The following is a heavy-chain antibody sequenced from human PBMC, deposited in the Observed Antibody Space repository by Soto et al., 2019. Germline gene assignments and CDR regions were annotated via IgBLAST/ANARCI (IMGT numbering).Heavy chain of an antibody. Sequence: GGSLRLSCAASGFTCSTYHMHWVRQAPGKGLEWVAVIWSDGSNKYYADSVKGRFTISRDNSKNTLYLQMNSLRVEDTAVYYCARIGSWALNFDYWGQGTQVTVSS. CDR2: IWSDGSNK. D-gene: IGHD6-13*01. CDR1: GFTCSTYH. CDR3: ARIGSWALNFDY. J-gene: IGHJ4*02. V-gene: IGHV3-33*01.